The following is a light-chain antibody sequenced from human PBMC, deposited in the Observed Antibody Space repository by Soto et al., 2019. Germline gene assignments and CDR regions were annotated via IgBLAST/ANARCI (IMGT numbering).Light chain of an antibody. J-gene: IGLJ1*01. CDR3: CSYAGSSTSGV. CDR2: EVT. CDR1: SSDVGSYNL. V-gene: IGLV2-23*02. Sequence: QSVLTQPASVSGSPGQSITISCTGTSSDVGSYNLVSWYQQHPGKAPKLMIYEVTKRPSGVSNRFSGSKSGYTASLTISGLQAEDEADYYCCSYAGSSTSGVFGTGTKVTV.